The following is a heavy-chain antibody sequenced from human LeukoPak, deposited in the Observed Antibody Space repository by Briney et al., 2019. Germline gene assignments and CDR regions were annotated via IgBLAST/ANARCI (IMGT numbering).Heavy chain of an antibody. J-gene: IGHJ5*02. Sequence: PSETLSLTCSVSGGSISSYYWSWIRQPPGKGLEWIGYIYYSGSTNYNPSLKSRVTISVDTSKNQFSLKLSSVTAADTAVYYCARELGQQFDPWGQGTLVTVSS. D-gene: IGHD6-13*01. CDR2: IYYSGST. V-gene: IGHV4-59*01. CDR3: ARELGQQFDP. CDR1: GGSISSYY.